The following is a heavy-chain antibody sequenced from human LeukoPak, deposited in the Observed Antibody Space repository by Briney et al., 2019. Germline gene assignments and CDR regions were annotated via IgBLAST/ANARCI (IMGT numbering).Heavy chain of an antibody. CDR2: INHDGSDT. CDR1: GFTFKLYW. Sequence: GGSLRLSCAASGFTFKLYWMHWVRQVPGRGPVWDSRINHDGSDTIYADSVRGRFTISRDDAKNTLYLQMNNLRAEDTAVYYCVRGGPSTWSWGQGTLVTVSS. CDR3: VRGGPSTWS. J-gene: IGHJ5*02. V-gene: IGHV3-74*01. D-gene: IGHD2-15*01.